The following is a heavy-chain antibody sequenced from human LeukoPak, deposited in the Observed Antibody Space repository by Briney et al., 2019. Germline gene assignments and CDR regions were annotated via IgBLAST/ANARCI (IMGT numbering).Heavy chain of an antibody. V-gene: IGHV4-59*08. Sequence: SETLSLTCTVSGGSIRSYYWSWIRQPPGKGLEWIGYIYYSGGTTNYNPSLMSRVTMSVDTSKNQFSLKLTSVTAADTAVYYCARHVSKYYDILTGPHGMDVWGQGTTVTVSS. CDR3: ARHVSKYYDILTGPHGMDV. D-gene: IGHD3-9*01. J-gene: IGHJ6*02. CDR1: GGSIRSYY. CDR2: IYYSGGTT.